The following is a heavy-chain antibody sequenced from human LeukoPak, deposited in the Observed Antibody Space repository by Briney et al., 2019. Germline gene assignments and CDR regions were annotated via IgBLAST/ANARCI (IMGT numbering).Heavy chain of an antibody. CDR1: GFTFSSYA. D-gene: IGHD2-21*02. Sequence: GGSLRLSCAASGFTFSSYAMHWVRQAPGKGLEWVAVISYDGSNKYYADSVKGRFTISRDNSKNTLYLQMNSLRAEDTAVYYCAKVVRRFCGGDPHCNWFDPWGQGTLVTVSS. J-gene: IGHJ5*02. CDR3: AKVVRRFCGGDPHCNWFDP. CDR2: ISYDGSNK. V-gene: IGHV3-30-3*01.